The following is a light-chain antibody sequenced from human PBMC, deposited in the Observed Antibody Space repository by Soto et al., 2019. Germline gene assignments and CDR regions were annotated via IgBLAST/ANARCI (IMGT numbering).Light chain of an antibody. CDR2: AAS. J-gene: IGKJ1*01. Sequence: DIQMTQSPSTLAASVGDRVTITCRASQSISTWLARYQQKPGKGPNLLIYAASSLESGVPSRFSGSGSGTDFTLTISSLQPEDFATYFCLQDFNYPWTFGQGTKVDIK. CDR3: LQDFNYPWT. CDR1: QSISTW. V-gene: IGKV1-5*01.